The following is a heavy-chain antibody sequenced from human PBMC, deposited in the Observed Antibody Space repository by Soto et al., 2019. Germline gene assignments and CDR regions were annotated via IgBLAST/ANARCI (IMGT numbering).Heavy chain of an antibody. CDR2: ISAYNANT. CDR1: GYTFTSYG. CDR3: ARDRLGATGDY. D-gene: IGHD1-26*01. J-gene: IGHJ4*02. V-gene: IGHV1-18*01. Sequence: ASVKVSCKASGYTFTSYGISWVRQAPGQGLEWMGWISAYNANTDYAQKLQGRVTMTTDTSTSTSYMELRSLRSDDTAVYFCARDRLGATGDYWGQGTLVTVYS.